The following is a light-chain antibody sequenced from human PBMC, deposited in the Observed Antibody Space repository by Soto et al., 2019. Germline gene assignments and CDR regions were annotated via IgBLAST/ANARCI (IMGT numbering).Light chain of an antibody. V-gene: IGKV1-5*03. CDR3: QQYNSYPWT. CDR2: KAS. J-gene: IGKJ1*01. Sequence: DIQMTQSPSNLSASVGDRVTITCRASQSISSWLAGYQQKPGKAPKLVIYKASSVESGVPSRFSGCGSGLEFTLTISSLQPDDFATYYCQQYNSYPWTFGQGTKVEIK. CDR1: QSISSW.